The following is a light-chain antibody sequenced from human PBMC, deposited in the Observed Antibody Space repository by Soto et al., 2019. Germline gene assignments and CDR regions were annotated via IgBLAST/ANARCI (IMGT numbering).Light chain of an antibody. J-gene: IGLJ1*01. CDR1: SSDVGSYSL. Sequence: QSALTQPASVSGSPGQSITISCTGTSSDVGSYSLVSWYQQHPGKAPKLMIYEDSKRPSGVSNRFSGSKSGNTASLTFSGLQAEDEADYYCCSYTDKSTYVFGTGTKLTVL. CDR3: CSYTDKSTYV. V-gene: IGLV2-23*01. CDR2: EDS.